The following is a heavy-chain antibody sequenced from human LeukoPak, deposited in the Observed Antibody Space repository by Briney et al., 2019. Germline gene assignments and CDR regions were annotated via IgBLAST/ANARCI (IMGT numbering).Heavy chain of an antibody. V-gene: IGHV1-69*13. J-gene: IGHJ4*02. CDR1: GGTFSSYA. Sequence: SVKVSCKASGGTFSSYAISWVRQAPGQGLEWMGGVIPIFGTANYAQKFQGRVTITADESTSTAYMELSSLRSEDTAVYYCARDLGYCTNGVCHTRFDYWGQGTLVAVSS. D-gene: IGHD2-8*01. CDR3: ARDLGYCTNGVCHTRFDY. CDR2: VIPIFGTA.